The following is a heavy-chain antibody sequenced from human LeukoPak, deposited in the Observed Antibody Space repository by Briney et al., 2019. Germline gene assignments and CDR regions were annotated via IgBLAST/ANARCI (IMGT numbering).Heavy chain of an antibody. CDR3: AKDEFRRETTTPGF. CDR1: GFIFDTYG. Sequence: PGGSLRLSCAASGFIFDTYGMHWVRQAPGKGLEWVAVISYAGSDEFYADSVKGRFTISRDNSKNTLYLQMSSLRPEDTAVYYCAKDEFRRETTTPGFWGQGTLVTVSS. J-gene: IGHJ4*02. D-gene: IGHD4-17*01. CDR2: ISYAGSDE. V-gene: IGHV3-30*18.